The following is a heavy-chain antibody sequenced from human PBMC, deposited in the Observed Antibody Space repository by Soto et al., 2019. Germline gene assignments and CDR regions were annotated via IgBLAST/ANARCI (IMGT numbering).Heavy chain of an antibody. Sequence: PGGSLRLSCAASGFTLSSYAMSLVRQAPGKGLEWVSFISGSGGSTYYADSVKGRFTISRDNSKNTLYLQMNSLRAEDTAVYYCAKDLDFWSGYYYGMDVWGQGTTVTVYS. CDR2: ISGSGGST. CDR1: GFTLSSYA. V-gene: IGHV3-23*01. J-gene: IGHJ6*02. CDR3: AKDLDFWSGYYYGMDV. D-gene: IGHD3-3*01.